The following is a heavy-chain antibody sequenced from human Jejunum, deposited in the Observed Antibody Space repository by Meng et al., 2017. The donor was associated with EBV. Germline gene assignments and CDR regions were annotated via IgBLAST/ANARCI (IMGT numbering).Heavy chain of an antibody. V-gene: IGHV4-4*02. CDR2: IDHSGTT. J-gene: IGHJ5*02. CDR3: GSNGVIGPRDGVDP. Sequence: QVQLQESGPGLVKPSGTPSLTCTVSGGSISSSNWWRWVRQPPGKGLEWIGEIDHSGTTNYNPSLKSRVTISVDNSKNQFSLKLTSVTAADTAVYYCGSNGVIGPRDGVDPWGQGTLVTVSS. CDR1: GGSISSSNW. D-gene: IGHD2-21*01.